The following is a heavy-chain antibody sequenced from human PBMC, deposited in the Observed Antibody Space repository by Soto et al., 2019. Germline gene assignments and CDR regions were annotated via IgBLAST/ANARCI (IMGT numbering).Heavy chain of an antibody. CDR2: IYTSGST. V-gene: IGHV4-4*07. CDR1: VGSIISYY. Sequence: NPSETLSLTCTFSVGSIISYYWSWIRQPAGKGLEWIGRIYTSGSTNYNPSLKSRVTMSVDTSKNQFSLKLSSVTAADTAVYYCARGGRIFGVVIINAFDIWGQGTMVTVSS. CDR3: ARGGRIFGVVIINAFDI. D-gene: IGHD3-3*02. J-gene: IGHJ3*02.